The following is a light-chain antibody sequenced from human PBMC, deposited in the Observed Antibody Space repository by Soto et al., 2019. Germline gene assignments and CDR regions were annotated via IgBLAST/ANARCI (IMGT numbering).Light chain of an antibody. V-gene: IGKV3-20*01. CDR1: QRVSSTF. Sequence: VLTQSPATLSLSPGERATLSCRANQRVSSTFLAWYQQKPGQAPRLLIYGSSSRATGIPDRFSGSGSGTDFTLTISRLEPGDFAVYYCQQYGRSLTFGGGTKVEIK. CDR2: GSS. J-gene: IGKJ4*01. CDR3: QQYGRSLT.